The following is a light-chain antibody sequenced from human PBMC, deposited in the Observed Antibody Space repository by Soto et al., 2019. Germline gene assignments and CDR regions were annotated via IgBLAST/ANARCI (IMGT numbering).Light chain of an antibody. CDR2: DVS. J-gene: IGLJ1*01. V-gene: IGLV2-14*01. CDR1: NSEVGGYNY. Sequence: QSVLTQPASVSGSPGQSITISFTGTNSEVGGYNYVSWYQQHPGKAPKLMIYDVSNRPSGVSNRFSGSKSGNTASLTISGLQAEDEADYYCSSYTSSSTLFYVFGTGTKVTV. CDR3: SSYTSSSTLFYV.